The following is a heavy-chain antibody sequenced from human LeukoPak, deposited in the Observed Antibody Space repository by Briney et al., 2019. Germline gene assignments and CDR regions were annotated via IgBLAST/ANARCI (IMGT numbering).Heavy chain of an antibody. CDR1: GFTLSGYS. V-gene: IGHV3-21*04. D-gene: IGHD3-16*01. Sequence: GGSLRLSCAASGFTLSGYSMSWVRQAPGKGLEWVSSINSGSSYRYYADSVKGRFTISRDNAKNSLYLQMNSLRAEDTAVYYCAKDLFDGGYWGQGTLVTVSS. CDR3: AKDLFDGGY. J-gene: IGHJ4*02. CDR2: INSGSSYR.